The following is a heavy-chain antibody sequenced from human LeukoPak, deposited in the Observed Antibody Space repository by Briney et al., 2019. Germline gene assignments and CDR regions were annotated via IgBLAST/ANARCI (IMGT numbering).Heavy chain of an antibody. D-gene: IGHD2-8*02. CDR3: VRGGERTGNSYFDL. CDR1: GFTLGDYF. Sequence: GGSLRLSCAASGFTLGDYFMSWIRQPPGKGLEWIAYSSETGTAYSYAASVKGRFTISRDNAKNSLFLQMDSLRADDTALYYCVRGGERTGNSYFDLWGRGTLVTVSS. V-gene: IGHV3-11*04. CDR2: SSETGTAY. J-gene: IGHJ2*01.